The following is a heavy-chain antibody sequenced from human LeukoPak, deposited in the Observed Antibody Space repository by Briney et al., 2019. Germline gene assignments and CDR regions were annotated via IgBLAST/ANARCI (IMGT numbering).Heavy chain of an antibody. D-gene: IGHD1/OR15-1a*01. CDR2: INPSGGST. CDR1: GYTFTSNY. V-gene: IGHV1-46*01. J-gene: IGHJ4*02. CDR3: ARAVNTPIYYFEY. Sequence: ASVKVSCKAFGYTFTSNYMHWVRQAPGQGLEWMGIINPSGGSTSYAQKFQDRIALSRDTSTSTVYMELSSLRSDDTAVYYCARAVNTPIYYFEYWGQGALVTVSS.